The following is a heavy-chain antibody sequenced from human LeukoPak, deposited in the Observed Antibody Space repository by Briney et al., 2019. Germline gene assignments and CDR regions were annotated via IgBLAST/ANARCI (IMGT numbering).Heavy chain of an antibody. D-gene: IGHD3-3*01. CDR1: GFTFSGSV. J-gene: IGHJ6*02. CDR2: IRSKDNNGAT. Sequence: PGGSLRLSCAASGFTFSGSVIHWVRQASGKGLEWLGRIRSKDNNGATAYAASVKGRFTISRDDSKNTAYLQMNSLKTEDTAVYYCARARSDFWSGPPGMDVWGQGTTVTVSS. CDR3: ARARSDFWSGPPGMDV. V-gene: IGHV3-73*01.